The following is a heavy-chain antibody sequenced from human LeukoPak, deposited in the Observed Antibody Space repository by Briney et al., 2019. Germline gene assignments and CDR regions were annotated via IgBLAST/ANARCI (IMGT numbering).Heavy chain of an antibody. CDR3: ARRYSTDSIDY. V-gene: IGHV5-51*01. CDR1: GYSFTDYW. CDR2: IYPGDSET. D-gene: IGHD6-13*01. J-gene: IGHJ4*02. Sequence: LGESLKISCKGSGYSFTDYWIGWVRQVPGKGLEWMGIIYPGDSETRYSPSFQGQVTISADKSISTAYLQWSSLKASDIAMYYCARRYSTDSIDYWGQGTLVTVSS.